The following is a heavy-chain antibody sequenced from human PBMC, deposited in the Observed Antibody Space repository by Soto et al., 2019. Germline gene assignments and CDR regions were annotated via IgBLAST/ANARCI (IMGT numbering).Heavy chain of an antibody. D-gene: IGHD2-2*01. CDR1: GGTFGSYA. Sequence: QVRLVQSGAEVKKPGSSVKVSCKASGGTFGSYAISWVRQAPGQGLERMGGIIPIPGTANYAQKFQGRVTIAADESTSTAYMELSSLRSEDTAVYYCARSQGSSTSLEIYYYYYYGMDVWGQGTTVTVSS. CDR2: IIPIPGTA. J-gene: IGHJ6*02. CDR3: ARSQGSSTSLEIYYYYYYGMDV. V-gene: IGHV1-69*01.